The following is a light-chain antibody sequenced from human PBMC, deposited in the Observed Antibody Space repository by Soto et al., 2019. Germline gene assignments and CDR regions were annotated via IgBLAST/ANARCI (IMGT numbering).Light chain of an antibody. CDR3: QQTDSFPT. CDR1: QDIATW. J-gene: IGKJ5*01. CDR2: AAS. V-gene: IGKV1-12*01. Sequence: DVQMTQSPSSVSASVGDRVTITFRASQDIATWIAWYQQKPGKAPTLLISAASNLHSGVPSRFTGGGSGTEFTLTISSLQPEDFATYFCQQTDSFPTFGRGTRLEI.